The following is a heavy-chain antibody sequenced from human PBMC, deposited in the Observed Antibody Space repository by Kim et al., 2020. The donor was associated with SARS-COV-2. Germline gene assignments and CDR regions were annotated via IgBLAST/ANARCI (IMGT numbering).Heavy chain of an antibody. Sequence: GGSLRLSCTASGFTFGDYAMSWFRHAPGKGLEWVGFIRSKAYGGTTEYAASVKGRFTISRDDSKSIAYLQMNSLKTEHTAVYYCTRAFAIAAAWGPTDYWGQGTLVTVSS. D-gene: IGHD6-13*01. CDR1: GFTFGDYA. J-gene: IGHJ4*02. V-gene: IGHV3-49*03. CDR3: TRAFAIAAAWGPTDY. CDR2: IRSKAYGGTT.